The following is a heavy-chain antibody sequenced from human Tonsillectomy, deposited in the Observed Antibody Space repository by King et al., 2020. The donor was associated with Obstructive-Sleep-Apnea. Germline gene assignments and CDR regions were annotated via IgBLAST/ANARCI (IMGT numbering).Heavy chain of an antibody. Sequence: HVQLVESGGGVVQPGRSLRISCAASGFMFNNYPMHWVRQAPGKGLEWVAVISYDGSNKYYTDSVKGRFTISRDSSKNTLYLQMNSLRAEDTAVYYCARDFKGFDYWGQGTQVSVSS. V-gene: IGHV3-30*04. CDR2: ISYDGSNK. J-gene: IGHJ4*02. CDR3: ARDFKGFDY. CDR1: GFMFNNYP.